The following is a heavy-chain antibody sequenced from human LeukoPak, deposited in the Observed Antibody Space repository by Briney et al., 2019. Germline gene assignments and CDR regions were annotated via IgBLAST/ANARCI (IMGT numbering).Heavy chain of an antibody. D-gene: IGHD4-17*01. CDR3: ARHSYGDVYYLDF. J-gene: IGHJ4*02. V-gene: IGHV4-59*08. CDR1: GGSVSDYY. CDR2: FYSGSS. Sequence: SETLSLTCSVSGGSVSDYYWSWIRQSPGKGLEWIGCFYSGSSRFNPSLKSRVAISVDTSNNQFSLKLTSVTAADTAVYYCARHSYGDVYYLDFWGQGTLVTVSS.